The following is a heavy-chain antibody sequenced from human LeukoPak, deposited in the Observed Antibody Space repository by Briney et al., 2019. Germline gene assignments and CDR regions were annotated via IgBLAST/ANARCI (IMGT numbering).Heavy chain of an antibody. J-gene: IGHJ4*02. D-gene: IGHD2-2*01. CDR2: INHSGST. Sequence: PSETLSLTCAVYGGSFSGYYWSWIRQPPGKGLEWIGEINHSGSTNYNPSLTSRVTISVDTSKNQFSLKLSSVTAADTAVYYCARGEYQLLFDYWGQGTLVTVSS. CDR1: GGSFSGYY. V-gene: IGHV4-34*01. CDR3: ARGEYQLLFDY.